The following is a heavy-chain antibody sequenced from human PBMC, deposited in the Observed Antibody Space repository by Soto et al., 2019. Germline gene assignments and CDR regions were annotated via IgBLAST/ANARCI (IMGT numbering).Heavy chain of an antibody. V-gene: IGHV3-30*02. Sequence: QVQLVESGGGMVHPGESLRLSCSASGFIFSGYAMHWVRQAPGKGLEWVAMIWYEGSETYYADSVRGRFVISRDNSKDMVYLQMTSLTSADTAVYYCARGFTTGATIEGFDYWGQGTLVTVSS. CDR1: GFIFSGYA. J-gene: IGHJ4*02. CDR2: IWYEGSET. D-gene: IGHD1-1*01. CDR3: ARGFTTGATIEGFDY.